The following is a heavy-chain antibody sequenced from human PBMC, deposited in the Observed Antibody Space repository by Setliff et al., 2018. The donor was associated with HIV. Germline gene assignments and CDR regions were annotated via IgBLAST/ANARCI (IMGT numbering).Heavy chain of an antibody. CDR2: VNADKGNI. V-gene: IGHV1-3*01. J-gene: IGHJ6*02. CDR3: VRGSPAGQSSHCIGGSCNWPHYYYYYGMDV. CDR1: GYTFASHA. D-gene: IGHD2-15*01. Sequence: ASVKVSCKASGYTFASHAIHWVRQAPGQRLEWMGWVNADKGNIEYSKKFQGKVIISRDMSASIAYMELSRLTSEDTAVYFCVRGSPAGQSSHCIGGSCNWPHYYYYYGMDVWGQGTTVTVSS.